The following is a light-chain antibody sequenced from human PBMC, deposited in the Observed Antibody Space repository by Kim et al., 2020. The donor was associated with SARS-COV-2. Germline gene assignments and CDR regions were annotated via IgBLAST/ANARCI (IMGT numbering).Light chain of an antibody. V-gene: IGLV8-61*01. J-gene: IGLJ2*01. CDR3: LLYRGSGIWL. CDR2: NTN. Sequence: GRTVTLTCGLSSGSVSTSSSPSWYRQTPGQAPRTLIYNTNTRSSGVPDRFSGYILGNKAALTISGAQADDESDYYCLLYRGSGIWLFGGGTQLTVL. CDR1: SGSVSTSSS.